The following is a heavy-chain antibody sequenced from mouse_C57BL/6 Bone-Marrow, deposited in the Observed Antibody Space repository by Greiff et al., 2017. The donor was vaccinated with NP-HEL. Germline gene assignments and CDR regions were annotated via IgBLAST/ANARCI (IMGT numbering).Heavy chain of an antibody. CDR3: ARSYYGNWFAY. V-gene: IGHV1-64*01. Sequence: QVQLQQPGAELVKPGASVKLSCKASGYTFTSYWMHWVKQRPGQGLEWIGMIHPNSGSTNYNEKFKSKATLTVDKSASTAYMQLSSLTSEDSAVYYCARSYYGNWFAYWGQGTLVTVSA. CDR1: GYTFTSYW. J-gene: IGHJ3*01. CDR2: IHPNSGST. D-gene: IGHD2-10*01.